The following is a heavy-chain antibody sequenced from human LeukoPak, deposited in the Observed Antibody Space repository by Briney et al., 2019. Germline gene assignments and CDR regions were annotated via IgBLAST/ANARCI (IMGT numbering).Heavy chain of an antibody. CDR3: ARESSSGWNFDC. CDR1: GSXXXXY. D-gene: IGHD6-19*01. CDR2: IYYSGST. Sequence: GSXXXXYXXXXRXPPXKGRXXIGYIYYSGSTNYNPSLKSRVTISVDTSKNQFSLKLSSVTAADTAVYYCARESSSGWNFDCWGQGTLVTVSS. J-gene: IGHJ4*02. V-gene: IGHV4-59*01.